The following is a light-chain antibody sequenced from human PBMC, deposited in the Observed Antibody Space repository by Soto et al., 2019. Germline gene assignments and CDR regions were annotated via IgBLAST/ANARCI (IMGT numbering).Light chain of an antibody. CDR3: CSDAGTYTFV. V-gene: IGLV2-11*01. CDR1: SGDVGGSNH. Sequence: QSALTQPRSVSGSPGQSVTISCTGTSGDVGGSNHVSWYQHHPGQAPKFLIYDVTKRPSGVPDRFSGSKSGNTASLTISGLQAEDEADYYCCSDAGTYTFVFGTGTKLTV. J-gene: IGLJ1*01. CDR2: DVT.